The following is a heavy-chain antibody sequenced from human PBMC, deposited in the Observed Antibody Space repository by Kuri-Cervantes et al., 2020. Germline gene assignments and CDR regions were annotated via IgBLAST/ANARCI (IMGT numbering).Heavy chain of an antibody. CDR2: VYHSGSA. CDR3: ARGGGITIIVVVPHWFDP. D-gene: IGHD3-22*01. Sequence: SETLSLTCSVSGDSISSDYYWGWIRQPPGKGLEWIGSVYHSGSAYHNPSLKSRVTISVDTSKNQFSLKLSSVTAADTAVYYCARGGGITIIVVVPHWFDPWGQGTLVTVSS. J-gene: IGHJ5*02. V-gene: IGHV4-38-2*02. CDR1: GDSISSDYY.